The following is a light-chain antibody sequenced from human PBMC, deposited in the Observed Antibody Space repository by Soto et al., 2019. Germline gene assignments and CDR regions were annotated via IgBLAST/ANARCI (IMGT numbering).Light chain of an antibody. Sequence: QSAMTQPASVSGSPGQSITISCTGTSSDVGGYNNVSWYQQHPGKAPKLMIYDVSNRPSGVSNLFSGSKSGNTASLTISGLQAEDEADYYCSSYTSSSTYVFGTGTKVTVL. V-gene: IGLV2-14*01. CDR2: DVS. J-gene: IGLJ1*01. CDR3: SSYTSSSTYV. CDR1: SSDVGGYNN.